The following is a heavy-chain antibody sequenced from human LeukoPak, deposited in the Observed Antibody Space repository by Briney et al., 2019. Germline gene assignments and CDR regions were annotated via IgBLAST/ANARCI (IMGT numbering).Heavy chain of an antibody. Sequence: SETLSLTCAVYGGSFSGYYWSWIRQPPGKGLEWIGSIYYSGSTYYNPSLKSRVTISVDTSKNQFSLKLSSVTAADTAVYYCARDGPADYDILTGYSAFDPWGQGTLVTVSS. CDR1: GGSFSGYY. V-gene: IGHV4-34*01. CDR2: IYYSGST. CDR3: ARDGPADYDILTGYSAFDP. J-gene: IGHJ5*02. D-gene: IGHD3-9*01.